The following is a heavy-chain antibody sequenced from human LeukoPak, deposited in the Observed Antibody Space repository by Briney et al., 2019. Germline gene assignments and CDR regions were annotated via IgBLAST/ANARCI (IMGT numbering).Heavy chain of an antibody. CDR3: TRGAGSTTSNDAFDI. Sequence: PSETLSLTCAVYGGSFSGYYWSWIRQPPGKGLEWIGYFFYTGNTYYNASLKSRVTISVDTSKNQFSLKVSSVTAADTAVYYCTRGAGSTTSNDAFDIWGQGTMVTVSS. CDR1: GGSFSGYY. J-gene: IGHJ3*02. V-gene: IGHV4-59*12. D-gene: IGHD1-1*01. CDR2: FFYTGNT.